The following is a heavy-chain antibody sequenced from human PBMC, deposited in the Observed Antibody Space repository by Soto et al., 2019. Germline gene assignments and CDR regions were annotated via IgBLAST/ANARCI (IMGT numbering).Heavy chain of an antibody. CDR3: ANEKAARRPFDY. D-gene: IGHD6-6*01. CDR1: GFTFGSFG. V-gene: IGHV3-23*01. J-gene: IGHJ4*02. CDR2: ISGGGEDT. Sequence: GGSLRLSCAASGFTFGSFGMAWVRQAPGKGLEFLSAISGGGEDTYYADSVKGRFTISRDNSKTTLFLQMNSLSAEDTALYYCANEKAARRPFDYWGQGILGTVSA.